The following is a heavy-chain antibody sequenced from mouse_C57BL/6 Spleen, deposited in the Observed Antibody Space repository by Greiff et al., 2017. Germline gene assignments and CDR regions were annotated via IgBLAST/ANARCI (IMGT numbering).Heavy chain of an antibody. CDR2: ISYDGSN. V-gene: IGHV3-6*01. J-gene: IGHJ1*03. CDR3: ARDLMVTTVVATSPHWYFDV. Sequence: ESGPGLVKPSQSLSLTCSVTGYSITSGYYWNWIRQFPGNKLEWIGYISYDGSNNYNPSLKNRISITRDTSKNQFFLKLNAVTTEDTATYYCARDLMVTTVVATSPHWYFDVWGTGTTVTVSS. CDR1: GYSITSGYY. D-gene: IGHD1-1*01.